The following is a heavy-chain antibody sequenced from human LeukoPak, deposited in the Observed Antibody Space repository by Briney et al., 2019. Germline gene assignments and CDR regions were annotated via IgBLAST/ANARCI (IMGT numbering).Heavy chain of an antibody. Sequence: PSETLSLTCAVYGGSFSGQYWGWIRQPPGKGLEWIGEINHGGSISYNASLKSRVTISLDTSKNQFSLKLSSVTAADTAVYYCAGGHYHGSESYANYWGQGTLVTVSS. CDR3: AGGHYHGSESYANY. J-gene: IGHJ4*02. V-gene: IGHV4-34*01. CDR2: INHGGSI. CDR1: GGSFSGQY. D-gene: IGHD3-10*01.